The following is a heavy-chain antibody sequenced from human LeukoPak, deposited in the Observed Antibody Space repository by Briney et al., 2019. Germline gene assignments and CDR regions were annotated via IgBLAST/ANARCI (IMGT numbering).Heavy chain of an antibody. D-gene: IGHD2-2*01. J-gene: IGHJ4*02. CDR3: SGRDSSRSPRAY. CDR1: GLTFTDFW. CDR2: IKPDGSEK. Sequence: GGSLRLSCAASGLTFTDFWMNWVRLAPGRGLEWLANIKPDGSEKYYVDSVKGRFAISGDNAKNEVYLEMNSLRAEDTGVYYCSGRDSSRSPRAYWGQGTLVSVSS. V-gene: IGHV3-7*01.